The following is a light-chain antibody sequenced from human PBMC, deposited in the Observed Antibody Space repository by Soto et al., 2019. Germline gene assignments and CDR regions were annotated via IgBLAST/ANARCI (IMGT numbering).Light chain of an antibody. CDR3: CSYARTNTYV. V-gene: IGLV2-23*02. Sequence: QSVLTQPASVSGSPGQSISISCTGISSDVGNFNLVSWYQHHPGKAPKLIIFEVSRRPSGVSNRFSGSKSGNTASLTISGLNNEDEADYHCCSYARTNTYVFGTGTKVXVL. J-gene: IGLJ1*01. CDR1: SSDVGNFNL. CDR2: EVS.